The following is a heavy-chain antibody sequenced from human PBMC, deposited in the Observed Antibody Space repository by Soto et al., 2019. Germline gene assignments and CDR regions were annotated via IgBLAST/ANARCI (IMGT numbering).Heavy chain of an antibody. V-gene: IGHV4-59*02. Sequence: PSETLSLTCSVSGGSVSSDSWSWIRQRPGKRLEWLGYVFYTGGTQYNPSLKSRVTISIDKSKNQFSLKLNSLTAAGTAVYYCARRSRSATDWYFFDFLGQGTLVTVSS. CDR1: GGSVSSDS. J-gene: IGHJ4*02. D-gene: IGHD3-9*01. CDR2: VFYTGGT. CDR3: ARRSRSATDWYFFDF.